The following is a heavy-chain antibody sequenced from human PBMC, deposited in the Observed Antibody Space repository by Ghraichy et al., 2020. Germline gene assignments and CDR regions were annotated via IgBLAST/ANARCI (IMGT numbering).Heavy chain of an antibody. CDR2: ISYDGSNE. J-gene: IGHJ4*02. D-gene: IGHD3-22*01. V-gene: IGHV3-30*18. Sequence: GGSLRLSCAASGFTFSSYGMHWVRQAPGKGLEWVAVISYDGSNEYYADSVKGRFTISRDNSKNTLYLQMNSLRAEDTAVYYCAKEPNQDYYDSSGYSGYWGQGTLVTVSS. CDR3: AKEPNQDYYDSSGYSGY. CDR1: GFTFSSYG.